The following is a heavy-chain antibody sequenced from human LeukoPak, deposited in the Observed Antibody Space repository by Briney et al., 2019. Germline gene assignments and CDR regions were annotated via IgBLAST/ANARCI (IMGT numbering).Heavy chain of an antibody. CDR1: GFTFSSYS. J-gene: IGHJ4*02. D-gene: IGHD7-27*01. CDR3: TKGVLGRTQSVSAGFDY. V-gene: IGHV3-30*18. CDR2: ISYDGSNK. Sequence: PGGSLRLSCAASGFTFSSYSMNWVRQAPGKGLEWVAVISYDGSNKYYADSVRGRFTISRDNSKNTLYLQMNSLRAEDTAVYYCTKGVLGRTQSVSAGFDYWGQGTLVTVSS.